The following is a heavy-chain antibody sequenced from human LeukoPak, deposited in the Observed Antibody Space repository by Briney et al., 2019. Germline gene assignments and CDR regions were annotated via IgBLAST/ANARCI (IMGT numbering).Heavy chain of an antibody. CDR2: ISGSGGST. CDR3: AKAPPSSYYYYYGMDV. D-gene: IGHD6-13*01. CDR1: EFTFSTYG. J-gene: IGHJ6*02. Sequence: GGSLRLSCAASEFTFSTYGMGWVRQAPGEGLEWVSAISGSGGSTYYADSVKGRFTISRDISKNTLYLQMNSLRAEDTAVYYCAKAPPSSYYYYYGMDVWGQGTTVTVSS. V-gene: IGHV3-23*01.